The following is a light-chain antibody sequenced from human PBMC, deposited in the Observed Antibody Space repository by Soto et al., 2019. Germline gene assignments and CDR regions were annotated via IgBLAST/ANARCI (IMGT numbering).Light chain of an antibody. CDR3: RSDTSGSTLV. V-gene: IGLV2-14*01. Sequence: QSALTQPASASGTPGQSVTISCTGTSSDIGGYNYVSWYQQPPGKATKLMIYDVSNRPSGVSNRFSRSTSDNTASMTISGLQAEDEADDYCRSDTSGSTLVFGGGTKLTVL. CDR2: DVS. CDR1: SSDIGGYNY. J-gene: IGLJ2*01.